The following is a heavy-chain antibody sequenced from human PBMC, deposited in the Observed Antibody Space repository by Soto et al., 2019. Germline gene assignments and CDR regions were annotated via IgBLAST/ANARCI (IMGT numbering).Heavy chain of an antibody. J-gene: IGHJ5*02. D-gene: IGHD2-15*01. CDR3: ARRFCSGASCPNWFDP. CDR2: IYYSGST. Sequence: PSETLSLTCTVSGGSMSNYYWSWIRQPPGKGLEWIGYIYYSGSTNYNPSLKSRVTISLDTSKNQFSLNLSSVTAADAALYYCARRFCSGASCPNWFDPWGQGTLVTVSS. CDR1: GGSMSNYY. V-gene: IGHV4-59*08.